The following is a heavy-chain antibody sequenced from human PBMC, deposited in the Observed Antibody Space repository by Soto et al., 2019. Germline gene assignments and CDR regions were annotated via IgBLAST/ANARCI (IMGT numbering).Heavy chain of an antibody. D-gene: IGHD6-13*01. CDR2: ITASGSFT. Sequence: EEQLLESGGALVQPGGSLRLVCAASGFTFNNFAMSWVRQAPGKGLEWVSGITASGSFTYYAASVKGRFTISRDNRKNTLSLQIDSLRGEDTASYYCVKDSSRWYYFDYWGPGTLVTVSS. J-gene: IGHJ4*02. CDR1: GFTFNNFA. V-gene: IGHV3-23*01. CDR3: VKDSSRWYYFDY.